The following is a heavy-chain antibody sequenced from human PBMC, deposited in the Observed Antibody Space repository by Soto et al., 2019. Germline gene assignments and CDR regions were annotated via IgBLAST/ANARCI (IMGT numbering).Heavy chain of an antibody. CDR1: GFTFSSYS. CDR3: ARARALYGSGSRLFDY. CDR2: ISSSSSYI. V-gene: IGHV3-21*01. D-gene: IGHD3-10*01. Sequence: GGSLRLSCAASGFTFSSYSMNWVRQAPGKGLEWVSSISSSSSYIYYADSVKGRFTISRDNAKNSLYLQMNSLRAEDTAVYYCARARALYGSGSRLFDYWGQGTLVTVSS. J-gene: IGHJ4*02.